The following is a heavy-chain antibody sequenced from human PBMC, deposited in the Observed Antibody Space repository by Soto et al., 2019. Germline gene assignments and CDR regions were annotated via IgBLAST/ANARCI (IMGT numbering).Heavy chain of an antibody. V-gene: IGHV3-23*01. CDR3: AKAGNIVATIVYYYYYYMDV. D-gene: IGHD5-12*01. CDR1: GFTFSGYA. J-gene: IGHJ6*03. CDR2: ISGSGGST. Sequence: PGGSLRLSCAASGFTFSGYAMSWVRQAPGKGLEWVSAISGSGGSTYYADSVKGRFTISRDNSKNTLYLQMNSLRAEDTAVYYCAKAGNIVATIVYYYYYYMDVWGKGTTVTVSS.